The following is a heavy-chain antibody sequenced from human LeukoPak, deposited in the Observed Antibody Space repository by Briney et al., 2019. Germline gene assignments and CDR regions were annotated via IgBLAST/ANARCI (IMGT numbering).Heavy chain of an antibody. CDR2: ITPKSGDT. J-gene: IGHJ4*02. CDR3: ARVRLADERAWAY. Sequence: GASVKVSCKASGYTCSDIYIHWVRQAPGQGLEYVGWITPKSGDTYSPQRFQGRVTMTRDASISTAYMELSSLRSDDTAVYFCARVRLADERAWAYWGQGTLVTVSS. V-gene: IGHV1-2*02. D-gene: IGHD3-3*02. CDR1: GYTCSDIY.